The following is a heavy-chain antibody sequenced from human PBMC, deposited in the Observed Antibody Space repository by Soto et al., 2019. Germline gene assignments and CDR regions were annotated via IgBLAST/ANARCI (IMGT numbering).Heavy chain of an antibody. Sequence: ASVKVSCKASGGTFSSYAISWVRQAPGQGLEWMGGIIPIFGTANYAQKFQGRVTITADESTSTAYMELSSLRSEDTAVYCCASAWGYSSGHVGDFDYWGQGTLVTVSS. CDR2: IIPIFGTA. V-gene: IGHV1-69*13. CDR1: GGTFSSYA. CDR3: ASAWGYSSGHVGDFDY. D-gene: IGHD6-19*01. J-gene: IGHJ4*02.